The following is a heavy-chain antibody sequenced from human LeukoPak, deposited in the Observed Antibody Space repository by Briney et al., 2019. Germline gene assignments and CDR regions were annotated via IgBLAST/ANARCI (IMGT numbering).Heavy chain of an antibody. CDR2: IYYSGST. CDR3: ARYDVWGTYRAFDY. V-gene: IGHV4-39*01. CDR1: GGSISSSSYY. D-gene: IGHD3-16*02. Sequence: PSETLSLTCTVSGGSISSSSYYWGWIRPPPGKGLEWIGSIYYSGSTYYNPSLKSRVTISVDTSKNQFSLKLRSVTAADTAVYYCARYDVWGTYRAFDYWGQGTLVTVSS. J-gene: IGHJ4*02.